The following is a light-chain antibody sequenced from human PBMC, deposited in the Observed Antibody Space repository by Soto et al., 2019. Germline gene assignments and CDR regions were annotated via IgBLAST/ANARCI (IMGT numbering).Light chain of an antibody. CDR3: QQGYSTPLT. Sequence: EIVLTQSPATLSLSPGEGATLSCRASQSVSSYLAWYQQKPGQAPRLLIYGASTRATGIPARFSGSGSGTDFTLTISSLQPEDFATYYCQQGYSTPLTFGGGTKVDIK. V-gene: IGKV3-11*01. J-gene: IGKJ4*01. CDR1: QSVSSY. CDR2: GAS.